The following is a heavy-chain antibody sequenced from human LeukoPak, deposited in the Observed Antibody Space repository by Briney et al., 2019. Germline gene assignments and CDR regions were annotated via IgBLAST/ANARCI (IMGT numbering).Heavy chain of an antibody. CDR3: ARETRIDY. J-gene: IGHJ4*02. V-gene: IGHV3-11*06. CDR1: GFTFSDYH. CDR2: ITGSSSHT. Sequence: GGSLRLSCSASGFTFSDYHMSWIRQAPGKGLEWVSFITGSSSHTNYADSVRGRFSISRDNAKNSLYLQMNSLRAEDTAVYYCARETRIDYWGQGTLVTVSS.